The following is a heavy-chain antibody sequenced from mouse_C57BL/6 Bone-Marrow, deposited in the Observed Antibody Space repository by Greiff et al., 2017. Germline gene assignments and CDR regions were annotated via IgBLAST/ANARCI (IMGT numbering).Heavy chain of an antibody. Sequence: VQLQQSGAELVKPGASVKISCKASGYSFTDYNMNWVKQSNGKSLEWIGVINPNYGTTSYNQKFKGKATLTVAQSSSTAYMQLNSLTSEDSAVYYGARVYDYDYAMDYWGQGTSVTVSS. CDR1: GYSFTDYN. D-gene: IGHD2-4*01. V-gene: IGHV1-39*01. CDR2: INPNYGTT. CDR3: ARVYDYDYAMDY. J-gene: IGHJ4*01.